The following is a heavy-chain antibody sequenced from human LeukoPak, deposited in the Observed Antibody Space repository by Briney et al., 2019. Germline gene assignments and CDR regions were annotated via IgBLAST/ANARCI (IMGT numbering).Heavy chain of an antibody. Sequence: GGSLRLSCAASGFTFSSYSMNWVRQAPGKGLEWLSYISGSSSTTYYADSVKGRFTISRDNAKNSLYLQMDSLRAEDTAVYYCARESLGYCSGSTCYYFYMDFWGKGTTVTVSS. CDR3: ARESLGYCSGSTCYYFYMDF. CDR1: GFTFSSYS. J-gene: IGHJ6*03. D-gene: IGHD2-15*01. V-gene: IGHV3-48*04. CDR2: ISGSSSTT.